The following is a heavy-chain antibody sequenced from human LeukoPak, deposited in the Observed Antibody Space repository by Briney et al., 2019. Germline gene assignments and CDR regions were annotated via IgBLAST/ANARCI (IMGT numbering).Heavy chain of an antibody. D-gene: IGHD6-19*01. Sequence: SVKVSCKASGGTFSSYAISWVRQAPGQGLEWMGRIIPIFGTANYAQKFQGRVTITTDESTSTAYMELSSLRSEDTAMYYCARDRIAVAGKPFDYWGQGTLVTVSS. J-gene: IGHJ4*02. CDR2: IIPIFGTA. CDR3: ARDRIAVAGKPFDY. V-gene: IGHV1-69*05. CDR1: GGTFSSYA.